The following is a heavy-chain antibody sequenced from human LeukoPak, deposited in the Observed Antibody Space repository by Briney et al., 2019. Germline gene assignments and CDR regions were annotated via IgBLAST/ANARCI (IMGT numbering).Heavy chain of an antibody. CDR3: AKGSSGYIYGDY. V-gene: IGHV3-53*01. J-gene: IGHJ4*02. Sequence: GWSLRLSCAASGFTVSSNYMSWVRQVPGKGLEWVSIIYAGGTTYYSDSVKGRFTSSIDNSKNTLYLQMNSLRAEDTAIYYCAKGSSGYIYGDYWGQGTLVTVSS. CDR2: IYAGGTT. D-gene: IGHD5-18*01. CDR1: GFTVSSNY.